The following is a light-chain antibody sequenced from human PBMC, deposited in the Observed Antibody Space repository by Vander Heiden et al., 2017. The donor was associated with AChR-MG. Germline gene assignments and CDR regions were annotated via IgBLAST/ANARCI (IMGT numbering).Light chain of an antibody. V-gene: IGLV2-14*01. Sequence: QSALTPPASVSGSPGHPIPLSCAGTSSDVGGSNYVSWYQQHPGKAPKRLIYDVTKRPSGFSNRFSGSRSGNTASLSISGLQAEDEADYYCSSYINRTTVFGGGTKVTVL. CDR2: DVT. CDR3: SSYINRTTV. CDR1: SSDVGGSNY. J-gene: IGLJ3*02.